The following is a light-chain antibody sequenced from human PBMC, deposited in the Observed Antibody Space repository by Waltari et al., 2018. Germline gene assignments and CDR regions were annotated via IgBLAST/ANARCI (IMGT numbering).Light chain of an antibody. V-gene: IGLV2-14*03. Sequence: QSALTQPASVSGSPGQSITISCAGTSSDVGGYNDVAWYQQHSAKAPKLIISDVNNRPSGVSNRFSGSTSGNTTSLIISGLQADDEADYYCSSYTTTSTYVFGTGTTVSVL. CDR2: DVN. CDR1: SSDVGGYND. CDR3: SSYTTTSTYV. J-gene: IGLJ1*01.